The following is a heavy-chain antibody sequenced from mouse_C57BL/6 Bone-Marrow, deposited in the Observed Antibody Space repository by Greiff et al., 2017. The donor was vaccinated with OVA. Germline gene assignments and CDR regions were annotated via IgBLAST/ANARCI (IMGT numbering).Heavy chain of an antibody. V-gene: IGHV5-9*01. J-gene: IGHJ2*01. CDR3: ASFYYGSSYPFDY. CDR2: ISGGGGNT. CDR1: GFTFSSYT. Sequence: EVMLVESGGGLVKPGGSLKLSCAASGFTFSSYTMSWVRQTPEKRLEWVATISGGGGNTYYPDSVKGRFTIARDNAKNTLFLQMSLLRSEDTALYYCASFYYGSSYPFDYWGQGTTLTVSS. D-gene: IGHD1-1*01.